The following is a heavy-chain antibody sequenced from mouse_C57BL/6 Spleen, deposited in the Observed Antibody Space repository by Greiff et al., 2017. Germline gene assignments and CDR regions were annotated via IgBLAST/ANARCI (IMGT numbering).Heavy chain of an antibody. D-gene: IGHD1-1*01. J-gene: IGHJ1*03. Sequence: EVMLVESGGGLVQPGGSLKLSCAASGFTFSDYGMAWVRQAPRKGPEWVAFISNLAYSIYYADNVTGRFTFSRENAKNTLYLEMSSLRSEDTAMYYCARTGYGSSYDWYFDVWGTGTTVTVSS. CDR3: ARTGYGSSYDWYFDV. CDR2: ISNLAYSI. CDR1: GFTFSDYG. V-gene: IGHV5-15*01.